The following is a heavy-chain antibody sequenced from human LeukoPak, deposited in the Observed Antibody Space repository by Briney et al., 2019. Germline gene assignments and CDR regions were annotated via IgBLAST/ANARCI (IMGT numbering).Heavy chain of an antibody. Sequence: SETLSLTCTVSGGSISRCHYYWGWLRQPPGTGLKWVGTIYYSRNTYYNPPLVSRLTILLDTSKSQFSLMLNSVTAADTAVYYCARQVSDYYYYYIDVWGTGTADTVSS. CDR2: IYYSRNT. J-gene: IGHJ6*03. CDR3: ARQVSDYYYYYIDV. D-gene: IGHD3-10*01. CDR1: GGSISRCHYY. V-gene: IGHV4-39*01.